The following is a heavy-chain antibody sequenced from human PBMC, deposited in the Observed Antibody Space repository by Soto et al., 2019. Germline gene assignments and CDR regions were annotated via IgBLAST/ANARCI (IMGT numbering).Heavy chain of an antibody. Sequence: SYTLSLTCAVFGGSITSRSYSLGWVRQPPGKGLEWIATFYYSENTHYNPSLESRVTISVDTSKNQFSLKLSSVTAADTAVYYCARLGGHCSSSSCFGFYVMDVWGQGTTVTVS. CDR3: ARLGGHCSSSSCFGFYVMDV. CDR2: FYYSENT. D-gene: IGHD2-2*01. V-gene: IGHV4-39*01. CDR1: GGSITSRSYS. J-gene: IGHJ6*02.